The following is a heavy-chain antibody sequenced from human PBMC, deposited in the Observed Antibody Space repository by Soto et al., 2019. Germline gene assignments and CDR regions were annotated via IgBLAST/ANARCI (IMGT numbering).Heavy chain of an antibody. Sequence: GASVKVSCKASGGTFSSYAISWVRQAPGQGLEWMGGIIPIFGTANYAQKFQGRVTIAADESTSTAYMELSSLRSEDTAVYYCARVLEDLMGGPEIYYYYGMDVWGQGTTVTVSS. CDR1: GGTFSSYA. CDR2: IIPIFGTA. D-gene: IGHD2-15*01. V-gene: IGHV1-69*13. J-gene: IGHJ6*02. CDR3: ARVLEDLMGGPEIYYYYGMDV.